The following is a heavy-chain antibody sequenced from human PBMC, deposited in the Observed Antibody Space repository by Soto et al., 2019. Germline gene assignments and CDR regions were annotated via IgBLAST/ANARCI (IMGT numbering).Heavy chain of an antibody. CDR2: ISADNANA. CDR1: GYTFRNFG. J-gene: IGHJ4*02. CDR3: ARENSYFDY. Sequence: QIQLLQSGAEVKKPGASVKVTCKASGYTFRNFGISWVRQAPGQGLEWMGWISADNANANYAQKFQGRLTMTAGTSTSTAYMELRRLRSDDTAVYYCARENSYFDYWGQGTLVTVSS. V-gene: IGHV1-18*01.